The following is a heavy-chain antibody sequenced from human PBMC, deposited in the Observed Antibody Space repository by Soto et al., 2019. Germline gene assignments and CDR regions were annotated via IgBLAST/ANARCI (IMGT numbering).Heavy chain of an antibody. CDR2: INSDVSST. CDR3: ARIPVSSSWYYYYYGMDV. CDR1: GFTFSSYW. J-gene: IGHJ6*02. V-gene: IGHV3-74*01. Sequence: GGSLRLSCAASGFTFSSYWVHWVRQAPGKGLVRVSRINSDVSSTSYADSVKGRFTISRDNAKNTLYLQMNSLRAEDTAVYYCARIPVSSSWYYYYYGMDVWGQGTKVTVSS. D-gene: IGHD6-13*01.